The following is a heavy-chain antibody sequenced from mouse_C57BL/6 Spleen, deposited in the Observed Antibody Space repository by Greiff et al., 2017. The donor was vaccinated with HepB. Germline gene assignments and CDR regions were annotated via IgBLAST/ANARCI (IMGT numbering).Heavy chain of an antibody. CDR2: IWSGGST. D-gene: IGHD1-1*01. V-gene: IGHV2-4*01. Sequence: VQLQQSGPGLVQPSQSLSITCTVSGFSLTSYGVHWVRQPPGKGLEWLGVIWSGGSTDYNAAFISRLSISKDNSKSQVFFKMNSLQADDTAIYYCAKAIYYYGSSSWYFDVWGTGTTVTVSS. J-gene: IGHJ1*03. CDR1: GFSLTSYG. CDR3: AKAIYYYGSSSWYFDV.